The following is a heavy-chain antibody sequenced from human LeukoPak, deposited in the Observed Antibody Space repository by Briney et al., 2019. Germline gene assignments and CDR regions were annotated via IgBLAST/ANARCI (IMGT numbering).Heavy chain of an antibody. V-gene: IGHV1-69*04. CDR3: AREGRESFGMDV. CDR2: IIPILGIA. Sequence: APVKVSCKASGGTFSSYAISWVRQAPGQGLEWMGRIIPILGIANYAQKFQGRVTITADKSTSTAYMELSSLRSEDTAVYYCAREGRESFGMDVWGQGTTVTVSS. CDR1: GGTFSSYA. J-gene: IGHJ6*02.